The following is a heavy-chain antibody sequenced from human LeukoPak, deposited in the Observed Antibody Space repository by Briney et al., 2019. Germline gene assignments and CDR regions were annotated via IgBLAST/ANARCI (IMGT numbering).Heavy chain of an antibody. Sequence: PGRSLRLSCAASGFTFSSYGMHWVRQAPGKGLEWVAVISYDGSNKYYADSVKGRFTISRDNAKNSLYLQMNSLRAEDTAVYYCARDRLLGAAPIDYWGQGTLATVSS. V-gene: IGHV3-30*03. CDR2: ISYDGSNK. D-gene: IGHD3-3*01. J-gene: IGHJ4*02. CDR1: GFTFSSYG. CDR3: ARDRLLGAAPIDY.